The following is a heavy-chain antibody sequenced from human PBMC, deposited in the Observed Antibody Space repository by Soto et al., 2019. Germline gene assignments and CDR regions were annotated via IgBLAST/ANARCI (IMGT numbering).Heavy chain of an antibody. CDR3: AAESAYGGNPLAFLY. CDR1: ADTFSSYA. D-gene: IGHD2-21*01. CDR2: IIPFSNTP. Sequence: QVQLVQAGGEVKRPGSSVRVSCKASADTFSSYAISWVRQAPGQGLDWMGGIIPFSNTPNYAQKYQGRVTITADESTSTAYMDLSSLRSEDTALYYCAAESAYGGNPLAFLYWGQGTLVTVSS. J-gene: IGHJ4*02. V-gene: IGHV1-69*01.